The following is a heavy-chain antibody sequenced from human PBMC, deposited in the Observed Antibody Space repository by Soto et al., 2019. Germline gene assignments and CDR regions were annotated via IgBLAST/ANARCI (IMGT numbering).Heavy chain of an antibody. Sequence: ASVKVSCKASGYTFTSYAMHWVRQAPGQRLEWMGWINAGNGNTKYSQKFQGRVTITRDTSASTAYMELSSLRSEDTAVYYCARARGAFDAFHIWGQGTMVTVS. D-gene: IGHD3-10*01. CDR2: INAGNGNT. J-gene: IGHJ3*02. CDR3: ARARGAFDAFHI. CDR1: GYTFTSYA. V-gene: IGHV1-3*01.